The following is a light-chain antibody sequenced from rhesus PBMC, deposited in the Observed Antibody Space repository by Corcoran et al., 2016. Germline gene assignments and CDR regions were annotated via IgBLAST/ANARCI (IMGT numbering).Light chain of an antibody. CDR1: QGISNN. V-gene: IGKV1S15*01. J-gene: IGKJ3*01. Sequence: DIQMTQSPSSLSASVGDTVTIPCRASQGISNNLAWYQQKPGKVPKLLLYYASTLQSGGPSRFSCSGAGTDFTITISSLQPEDLATYYCQHGYGTPFTFGPGTKLDIK. CDR2: YAS. CDR3: QHGYGTPFT.